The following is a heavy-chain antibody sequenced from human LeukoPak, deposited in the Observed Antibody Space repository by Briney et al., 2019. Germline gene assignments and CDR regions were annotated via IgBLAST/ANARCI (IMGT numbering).Heavy chain of an antibody. D-gene: IGHD6-13*01. CDR2: ISAYNGNT. J-gene: IGHJ4*02. CDR1: GYTFTSYG. Sequence: ASVKVSCKASGYTFTSYGITWVRQAPGQGLEWMGWISAYNGNTNYAQKLQGRVTMTTDTSTSTAYMELRSLRSDDTAVYYCARVLSSSWYSEFDYWGQGTLVTVSS. CDR3: ARVLSSSWYSEFDY. V-gene: IGHV1-18*01.